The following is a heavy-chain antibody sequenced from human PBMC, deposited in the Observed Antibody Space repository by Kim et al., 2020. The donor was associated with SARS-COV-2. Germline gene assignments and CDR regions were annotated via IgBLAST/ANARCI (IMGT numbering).Heavy chain of an antibody. CDR1: GGSISSSSYY. V-gene: IGHV4-39*01. CDR2: IYYSGST. CDR3: AALLEWYQGAFDI. J-gene: IGHJ3*02. D-gene: IGHD3-3*01. Sequence: SETLSLTCTVSGGSISSSSYYWGWIRQPPGKGLEWIGSIYYSGSTYYNPSLKSRVTISVDTSKNQFSLKLSSVTAADTAVYYCAALLEWYQGAFDIWGQGTMVTVSS.